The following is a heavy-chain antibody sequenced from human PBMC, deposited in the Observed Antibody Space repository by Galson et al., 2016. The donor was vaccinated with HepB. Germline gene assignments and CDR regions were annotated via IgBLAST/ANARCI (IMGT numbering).Heavy chain of an antibody. Sequence: SLRLSCAASGFSFSTNNMNWVRQAPGKGLEWVSYIHSDSSYIYYADSVNGRFTISRDNAKNSLSLRMNSLRAEDTAVYYCVRDSHFGAFDIWGQGTMVTVSS. CDR3: VRDSHFGAFDI. CDR2: IHSDSSYI. D-gene: IGHD3-10*01. J-gene: IGHJ3*02. V-gene: IGHV3-21*01. CDR1: GFSFSTNN.